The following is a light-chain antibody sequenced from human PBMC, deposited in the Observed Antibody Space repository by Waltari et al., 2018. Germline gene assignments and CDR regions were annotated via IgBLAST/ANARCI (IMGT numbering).Light chain of an antibody. CDR3: QSYDRLSANVI. CDR1: RSNLGAPYA. CDR2: GIF. Sequence: QSVLTQPPSVAGAPGQRVTSPCPWSRSNLGAPYAVYWYQQFPGAAPKLLIYGIFNRPSGVPDRFSGSRSGTSASLAITGLQSEDEADYYCQSYDRLSANVIFGGGTRLTVL. J-gene: IGLJ2*01. V-gene: IGLV1-40*01.